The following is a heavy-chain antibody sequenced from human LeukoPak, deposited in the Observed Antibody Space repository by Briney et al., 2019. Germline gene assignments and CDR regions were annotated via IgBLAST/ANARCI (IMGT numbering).Heavy chain of an antibody. CDR1: GYTLTELS. Sequence: APVKVSCKVSGYTLTELSMHWVRQAPGKGLEWMGGFDPEDGETIYAQKFQGRVTMTEDTSTDTAYMELSSLRSEDTAVYYCARAPRYCSGGSCYFDYWGQGTLVTVSS. CDR2: FDPEDGET. V-gene: IGHV1-24*01. J-gene: IGHJ4*02. D-gene: IGHD2-15*01. CDR3: ARAPRYCSGGSCYFDY.